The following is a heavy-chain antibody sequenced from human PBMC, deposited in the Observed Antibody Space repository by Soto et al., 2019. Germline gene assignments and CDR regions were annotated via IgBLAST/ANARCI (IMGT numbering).Heavy chain of an antibody. Sequence: ASVKVSCKASGYTFTSYYMHWVRQAPGHGLEWMGIINPSGGSTSYAQKFQGRVTMTRDTSTSTVYMELSSLRSEDTAVYYCARDLEPYSSSSPQRVYYYYGMDVWGQGTTVTVSS. CDR2: INPSGGST. D-gene: IGHD6-6*01. J-gene: IGHJ6*02. CDR3: ARDLEPYSSSSPQRVYYYYGMDV. CDR1: GYTFTSYY. V-gene: IGHV1-46*01.